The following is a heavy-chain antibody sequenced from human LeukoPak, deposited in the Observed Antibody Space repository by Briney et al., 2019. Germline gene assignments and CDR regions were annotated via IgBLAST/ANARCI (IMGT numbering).Heavy chain of an antibody. CDR1: GGSFSGYY. J-gene: IGHJ4*02. Sequence: SETLSLTCAVYGGSFSGYYWSWIRQPPGKGLEWIGEINHSGSTNYNPSLKTRVTISVDTSKNQFSLKLSSVTAADTAVYYCAMGGYDRSYWGQGTLVTVSS. CDR3: AMGGYDRSY. V-gene: IGHV4-34*01. CDR2: INHSGST. D-gene: IGHD5-12*01.